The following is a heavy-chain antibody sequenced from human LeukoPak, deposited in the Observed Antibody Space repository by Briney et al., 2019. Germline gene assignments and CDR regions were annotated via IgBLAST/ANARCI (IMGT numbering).Heavy chain of an antibody. J-gene: IGHJ5*02. CDR3: ARGPNYYDSSGYREPYNWFDP. CDR2: INTNTGNP. Sequence: GASVKVSCKASGYTFNTYGVNWVRQAPGQGLEWMGWINTNTGNPTYAQGFTGRFVFSLDTSVSTAYLQISSLKAEDTAVYYCARGPNYYDSSGYREPYNWFDPWGQGTLVTVSS. CDR1: GYTFNTYG. V-gene: IGHV7-4-1*02. D-gene: IGHD3-22*01.